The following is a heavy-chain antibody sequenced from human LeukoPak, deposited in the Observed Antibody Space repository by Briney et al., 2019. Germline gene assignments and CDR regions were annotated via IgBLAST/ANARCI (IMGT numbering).Heavy chain of an antibody. D-gene: IGHD3-22*01. J-gene: IGHJ3*01. CDR2: FYPSGGT. Sequence: SETLSLTCAVSGGAISSYYWTWFRLPPGKGLEWIGSFYPSGGTYYNPSLESRVTISVDTSKNQFSLKLNSVTAADTAVYYCARGETLYESTGSQIDAFDVWGQGTLVTVSS. CDR1: GGAISSYY. V-gene: IGHV4-38-2*01. CDR3: ARGETLYESTGSQIDAFDV.